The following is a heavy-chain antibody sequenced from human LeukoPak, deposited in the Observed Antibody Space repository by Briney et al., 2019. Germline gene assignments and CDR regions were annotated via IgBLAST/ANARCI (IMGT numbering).Heavy chain of an antibody. V-gene: IGHV3-30*02. CDR1: GFTFSSYG. CDR2: IRYGGSNK. CDR3: AKDYSSGVTIFGVALD. D-gene: IGHD3-3*01. Sequence: PGGSLRLSCAATGFTFSSYGRHWVRQAPGKGLEGVAFIRYGGSNKYYTDSVKGRFIISRDTSKNTLYLQMNSLRAEDTAVYYCAKDYSSGVTIFGVALDWGQGTLVTVSS. J-gene: IGHJ4*02.